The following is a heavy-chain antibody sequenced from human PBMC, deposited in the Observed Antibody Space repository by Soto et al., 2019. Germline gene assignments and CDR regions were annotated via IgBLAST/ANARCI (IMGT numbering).Heavy chain of an antibody. Sequence: SGPTLVNPIETPTLACTVSGLSLSNGRLGVSWIRQPPAKALEWLAHIFSNDDKSYSTSLRSRLTISKDTSRSQGVLTMTNMDPLDSATYYCALIKDCSRTDCYLASFDPGGQGTLVTVSS. CDR1: GLSLSNGRLG. J-gene: IGHJ5*02. V-gene: IGHV2-26*01. CDR2: IFSNDDK. D-gene: IGHD2-2*01. CDR3: ALIKDCSRTDCYLASFDP.